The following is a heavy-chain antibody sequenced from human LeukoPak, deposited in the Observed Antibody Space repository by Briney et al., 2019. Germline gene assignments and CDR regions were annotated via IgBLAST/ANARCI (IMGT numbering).Heavy chain of an antibody. D-gene: IGHD5-18*01. CDR3: AKGRRIQLWLPDYYYYVDV. J-gene: IGHJ6*03. CDR2: ISGSGGST. V-gene: IGHV3-23*01. CDR1: GFTFSSYA. Sequence: PGGSLRLSCAASGFTFSSYAMSWVRQAPGKGLEWVSAISGSGGSTYYADSVKGRFTISRDNSKNTLYLQMNSLRAEDTAAYYCAKGRRIQLWLPDYYYYVDVWGKGTTVTVSS.